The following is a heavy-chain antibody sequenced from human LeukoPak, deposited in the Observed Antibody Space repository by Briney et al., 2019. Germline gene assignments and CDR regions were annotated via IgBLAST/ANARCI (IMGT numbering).Heavy chain of an antibody. CDR1: GFTFSSYD. CDR3: ARGGSSWYYFDY. V-gene: IGHV3-13*01. CDR2: IGTAGDT. D-gene: IGHD6-13*01. J-gene: IGHJ4*02. Sequence: GVLRLSCAASGFTFSSYDMHWVRQATGKGLEWVSAIGTAGDTYYPGSVKGRFTISRENAKNSLYLQMNSLRAEDTAVYYCARGGSSWYYFDYWGQGTLVTVSS.